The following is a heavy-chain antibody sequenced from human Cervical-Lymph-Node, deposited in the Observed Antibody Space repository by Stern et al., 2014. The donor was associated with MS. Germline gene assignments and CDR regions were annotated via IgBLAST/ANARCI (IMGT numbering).Heavy chain of an antibody. CDR3: ATLDF. CDR1: GFIFSDFS. J-gene: IGHJ4*02. Sequence: VQLVESGGGLVQPGGSLRLSCAASGFIFSDFSINWVRQTPGKGLDWISSITSRGATSYSDSVQGRFTISRDNAKSSLYLHMNNLTDEDTAVYYCATLDFWGRGTLVSVSS. CDR2: ITSRGAT. V-gene: IGHV3-69-1*01.